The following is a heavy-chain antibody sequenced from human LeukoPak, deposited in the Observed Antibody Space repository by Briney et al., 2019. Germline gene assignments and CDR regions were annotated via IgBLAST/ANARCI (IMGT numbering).Heavy chain of an antibody. CDR1: GFTLSRNW. CDR3: TTNYDPRDAFDI. CDR2: INSDGSNI. D-gene: IGHD3-3*01. Sequence: GGSLRLPCAASGFTLSRNWMHWVRQGPGKGLVWVSHINSDGSNIMYADSVKGRFTISRDNAKNTLFLQMNSLSAEDTAMYYCTTNYDPRDAFDIWGRGTMVTVSS. J-gene: IGHJ3*02. V-gene: IGHV3-74*03.